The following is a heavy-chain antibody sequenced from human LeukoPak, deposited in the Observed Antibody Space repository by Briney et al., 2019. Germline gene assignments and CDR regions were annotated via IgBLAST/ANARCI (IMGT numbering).Heavy chain of an antibody. CDR2: VNPNSDDT. CDR3: ARQDADLDY. J-gene: IGHJ4*02. Sequence: ASVKVSCKASGYTFTSYYIYWVRQAPGQGLEWMGWVNPNSDDTSYAQKFQGRVTMTRDTSVSTAYMELSRLTSDDTAVYYCARQDADLDYWGQGTLVTVSS. V-gene: IGHV1-2*02. CDR1: GYTFTSYY.